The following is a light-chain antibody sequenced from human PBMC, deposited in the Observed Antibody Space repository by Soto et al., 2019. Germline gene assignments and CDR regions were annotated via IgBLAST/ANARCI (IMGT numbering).Light chain of an antibody. CDR2: EVS. V-gene: IGLV2-14*02. Sequence: QSVLTQPASVSGSPGQSITISCTGTSSDVGSYNLVSWFQQHPGKAPKLMIYEVSNRPSGVSNRFSGSKSGNTASLTISGLQAEDEADYHCGSYTSTTTPFVFGTGTKVTVL. CDR3: GSYTSTTTPFV. CDR1: SSDVGSYNL. J-gene: IGLJ1*01.